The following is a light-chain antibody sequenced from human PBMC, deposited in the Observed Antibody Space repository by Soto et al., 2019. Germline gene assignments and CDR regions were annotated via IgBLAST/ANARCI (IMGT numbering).Light chain of an antibody. CDR2: DAS. Sequence: DIQMTQSPSTLSGSVGDRVTITCRASQTISRWLAWYQQKPGKAPKVLIWDASSLQRGVPSRFSGSGSGTEFTLTISSLQPDDFATYYCQQYNDYSTWTFGQGTKVDIK. CDR1: QTISRW. J-gene: IGKJ1*01. CDR3: QQYNDYSTWT. V-gene: IGKV1-5*01.